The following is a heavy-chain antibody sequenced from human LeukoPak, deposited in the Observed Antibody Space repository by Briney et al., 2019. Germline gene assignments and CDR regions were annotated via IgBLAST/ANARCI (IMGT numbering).Heavy chain of an antibody. CDR3: ARGRGCSSTSCYFVNWFDP. CDR2: IIPILGIA. D-gene: IGHD2-2*01. Sequence: ASVNVSCKASGGTFSSYTISWVRQAPGQGREWMGRIIPILGIANYAQKFQGRVTITADKSTSTAYMELSSLRSEDTAVYYCARGRGCSSTSCYFVNWFDPWGQGTLVTVSS. CDR1: GGTFSSYT. J-gene: IGHJ5*02. V-gene: IGHV1-69*02.